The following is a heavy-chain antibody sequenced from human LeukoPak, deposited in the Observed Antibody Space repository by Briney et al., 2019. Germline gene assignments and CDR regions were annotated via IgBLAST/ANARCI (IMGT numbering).Heavy chain of an antibody. V-gene: IGHV4-39*01. D-gene: IGHD1-1*01. J-gene: IGHJ6*02. CDR1: GGSISSSSYY. CDR3: ARGNEYNWNDYYYYGMDV. Sequence: PSETLSLTCIVSGGSISSSSYYWDWIRQAPGEGLEWIGNFYDSGNTRYNPSLKSRVTISGDTSKNQFSLKLTSVTAADTAVYYCARGNEYNWNDYYYYGMDVWGQGTTVTVSS. CDR2: FYDSGNT.